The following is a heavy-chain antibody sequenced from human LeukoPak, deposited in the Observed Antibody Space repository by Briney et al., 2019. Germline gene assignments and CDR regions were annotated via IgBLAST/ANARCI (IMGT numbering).Heavy chain of an antibody. J-gene: IGHJ4*02. CDR1: GFTFSSYA. Sequence: GGSLRLSCAASGFTFSSYAMNWVRQAPGKGLEWLSAISCSGGGTYYADSVKGRFTISRDNSKNTLYLQMNSLRSEDTAVYYCAKATSRVTTVTSPLGYWGQGTLVTVSS. CDR3: AKATSRVTTVTSPLGY. D-gene: IGHD4-17*01. V-gene: IGHV3-23*01. CDR2: ISCSGGGT.